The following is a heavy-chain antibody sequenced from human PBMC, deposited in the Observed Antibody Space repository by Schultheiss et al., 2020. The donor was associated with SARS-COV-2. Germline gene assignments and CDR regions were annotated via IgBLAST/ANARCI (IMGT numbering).Heavy chain of an antibody. CDR2: LYYSGST. CDR1: GGSISSYY. J-gene: IGHJ6*02. CDR3: ARVKVGYSSSWYPTHYYGMDV. Sequence: SETLSLTCTVSGGSISSYYWSWIRQPPGKGLEWIGYLYYSGSTNYNPSLKSRVTISVDTSKNQFSLKLSSVTAADTAVYYCARVKVGYSSSWYPTHYYGMDVWGQGTTVTVSS. V-gene: IGHV4-59*12. D-gene: IGHD6-13*01.